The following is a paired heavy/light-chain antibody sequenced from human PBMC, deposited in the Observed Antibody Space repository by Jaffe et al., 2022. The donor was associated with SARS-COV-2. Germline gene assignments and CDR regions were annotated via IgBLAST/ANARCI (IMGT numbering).Heavy chain of an antibody. CDR2: ISGSGGST. CDR3: AKPDRGSSHDYVWGSYHN. Sequence: EVQLLESGGGLVQPGGSLRLSCAASGFTFSSYAMSWVRQAPGKGLEWVSAISGSGGSTYYADSVKGRFTISRDNSKNTLYLQMNSLRAEDTAVYYCAKPDRGSSHDYVWGSYHNWGQGTLVTVSS. J-gene: IGHJ4*02. V-gene: IGHV3-23*01. D-gene: IGHD3-16*02. CDR1: GFTFSSYA.
Light chain of an antibody. CDR1: KLGDKY. Sequence: SYELTQPPSVSVSPGQTASITCSGDKLGDKYACWYQQKPGQSPVLVIYQDSKRPSGIPERFSGSNSGNTATLTISGTQAMDEADYYCQAWDSSTLVVFGGGTKLTVL. CDR3: QAWDSSTLVV. J-gene: IGLJ2*01. V-gene: IGLV3-1*01. CDR2: QDS.